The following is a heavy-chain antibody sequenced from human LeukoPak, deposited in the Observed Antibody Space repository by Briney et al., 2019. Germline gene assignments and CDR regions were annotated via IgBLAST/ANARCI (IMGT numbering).Heavy chain of an antibody. CDR3: ARDRGDYGV. V-gene: IGHV3-23*01. CDR2: ISGSGGST. J-gene: IGHJ4*02. Sequence: GGSLRLSCAASGFTFSSYGMSWVRQAPGKGLEWVSAISGSGGSTYYADSVKGRFTISRDNAKNSLYLQMNSLRAEDTAVYYCARDRGDYGVWGQGTLVTVSS. D-gene: IGHD4-17*01. CDR1: GFTFSSYG.